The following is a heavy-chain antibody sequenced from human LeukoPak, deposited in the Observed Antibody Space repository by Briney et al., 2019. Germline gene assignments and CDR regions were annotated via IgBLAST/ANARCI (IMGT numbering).Heavy chain of an antibody. D-gene: IGHD6-6*01. Sequence: PSETLSLTCTVSGYSISSGYFWGWIRQPPGKGLEWIGEINHSGSTNYNPSLKSRVTISVDTSKNQFSLKLSSVTAADTAVYYCARGNIAAYQAFDYWGQGTLVTVSS. CDR2: INHSGST. J-gene: IGHJ4*02. V-gene: IGHV4-38-2*02. CDR1: GYSISSGYF. CDR3: ARGNIAAYQAFDY.